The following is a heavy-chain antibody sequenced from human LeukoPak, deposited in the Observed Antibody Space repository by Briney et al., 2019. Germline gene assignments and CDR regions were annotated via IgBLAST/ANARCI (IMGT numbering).Heavy chain of an antibody. CDR3: AGARRGYSYGHLDY. Sequence: GRSLRLSCAASGFTFSSYGMHWVRQAPGKGLEWVAVIWYDGSNKYYADSVKGRFTISRDNSKNTLYLQMNSLGAEDTAVYYCAGARRGYSYGHLDYWGQGTLVTVSS. CDR2: IWYDGSNK. D-gene: IGHD5-18*01. CDR1: GFTFSSYG. V-gene: IGHV3-33*01. J-gene: IGHJ4*02.